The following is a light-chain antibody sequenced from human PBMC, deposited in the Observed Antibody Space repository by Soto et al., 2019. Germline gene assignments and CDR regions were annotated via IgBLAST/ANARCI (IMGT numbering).Light chain of an antibody. CDR2: GAS. CDR3: QQYGTSPFT. CDR1: QSDGTNF. Sequence: EIVLTQSPGTLSLSPGERATLSCRASQSDGTNFLAWYQQKPGQAPRLLIYGASRRATDIPDRFSGSGSGTDFTLTINRLEPEDFAVYFCQQYGTSPFTFGPGTKVDIK. V-gene: IGKV3-20*01. J-gene: IGKJ3*01.